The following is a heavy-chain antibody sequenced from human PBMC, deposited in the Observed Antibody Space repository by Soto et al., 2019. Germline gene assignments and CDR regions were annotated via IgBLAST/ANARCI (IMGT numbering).Heavy chain of an antibody. Sequence: ASVKVSCKTSGYTFSNYGINWVRQAPGEGLEWMGWISAHNGNTNFAQKLQGRVSLTTDTSSTTAYMELRSLTSDDTAVYYCARDLVPGYTGFSDYWGQGTLVTVSS. J-gene: IGHJ4*02. D-gene: IGHD5-12*01. V-gene: IGHV1-18*01. CDR1: GYTFSNYG. CDR3: ARDLVPGYTGFSDY. CDR2: ISAHNGNT.